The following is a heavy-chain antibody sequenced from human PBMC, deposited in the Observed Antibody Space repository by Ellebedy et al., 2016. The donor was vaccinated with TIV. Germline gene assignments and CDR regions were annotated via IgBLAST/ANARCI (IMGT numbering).Heavy chain of an antibody. J-gene: IGHJ3*02. CDR2: ITAGNGNT. Sequence: AASVKVSCKAPGDTFTRYVMHWVRQAPGQRLQWMGWITAGNGNTKYSQKFQGRVTMTEDTSTDTAYMELSSLRSEDTAVYYCATDLRYCSNDVCFKRYDAFDIWGQGTMVTVSS. D-gene: IGHD2-8*01. CDR1: GDTFTRYV. CDR3: ATDLRYCSNDVCFKRYDAFDI. V-gene: IGHV1-3*01.